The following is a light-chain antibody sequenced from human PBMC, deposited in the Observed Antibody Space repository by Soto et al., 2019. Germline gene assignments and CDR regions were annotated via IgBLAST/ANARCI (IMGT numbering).Light chain of an antibody. Sequence: QSVLTQPASVSGSPGQSITISCTGTSSDIGGYNYVSWYQQYPGKAPKVMIYEVRNRPSGVSNRFSGTKSGNTASLTISGIQAEDEADYYCSSYTSISTLVFGTGTKVTVL. V-gene: IGLV2-14*01. CDR3: SSYTSISTLV. J-gene: IGLJ1*01. CDR2: EVR. CDR1: SSDIGGYNY.